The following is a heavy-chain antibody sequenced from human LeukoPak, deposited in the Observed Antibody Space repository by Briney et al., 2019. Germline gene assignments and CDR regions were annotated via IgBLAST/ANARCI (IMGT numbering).Heavy chain of an antibody. D-gene: IGHD2-15*01. CDR2: IWYDGSNK. CDR3: AREYCSGGSCHRPRYYGMDV. CDR1: GFTFSSYG. J-gene: IGHJ6*02. Sequence: GGSLRLSCAASGFTFSSYGMHWVRRAPGKGLEWVAVIWYDGSNKYYADSVKGRFTISRDNSKNTLYLQMNSLRAEDTAVYYCAREYCSGGSCHRPRYYGMDVWGQGTTVTVSS. V-gene: IGHV3-33*01.